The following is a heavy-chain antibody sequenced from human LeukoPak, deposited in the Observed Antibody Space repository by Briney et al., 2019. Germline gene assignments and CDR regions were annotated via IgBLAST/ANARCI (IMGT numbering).Heavy chain of an antibody. CDR2: ISSSGSTI. CDR1: GFTFSSYE. Sequence: GGSLRLSCAASGFTFSSYEMNWVRQAPGKGLEWVSYISSSGSTIYYADSVKGRFTIYRDNAKNSLYLQMNSLRAEDTAVYYCARFGSYVYYYYYMDVWGKGTTVTVSS. J-gene: IGHJ6*03. V-gene: IGHV3-48*03. D-gene: IGHD1-26*01. CDR3: ARFGSYVYYYYYMDV.